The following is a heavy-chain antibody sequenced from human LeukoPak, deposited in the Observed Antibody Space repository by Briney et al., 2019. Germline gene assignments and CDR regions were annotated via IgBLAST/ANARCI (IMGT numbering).Heavy chain of an antibody. V-gene: IGHV1-24*01. J-gene: IGHJ5*02. CDR3: ATLVGSSGWYGEGWFDP. Sequence: ASVKVSCKVSGYTLTELSMHWVRQAPGKGLEWMGGFDPEDGETIYAQKFQGRVTMTGDTSTDTGYMELGRLRSEDTAVYYCATLVGSSGWYGEGWFDPWGQGTLVTVSS. CDR2: FDPEDGET. D-gene: IGHD6-19*01. CDR1: GYTLTELS.